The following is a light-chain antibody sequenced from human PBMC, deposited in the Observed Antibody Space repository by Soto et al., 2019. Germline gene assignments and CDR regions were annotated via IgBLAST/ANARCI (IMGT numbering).Light chain of an antibody. Sequence: QSALTQPASVSGSPGQSITISCTGTSSDVGSYNLVSWYQHHPGKAPKLMIYEGSKRPSGVSNRFSGSKSGNTASLTISGLQAEDEADDYCCSYAGNNTVVFGGGTKLTVL. J-gene: IGLJ3*02. CDR1: SSDVGSYNL. CDR2: EGS. V-gene: IGLV2-23*01. CDR3: CSYAGNNTVV.